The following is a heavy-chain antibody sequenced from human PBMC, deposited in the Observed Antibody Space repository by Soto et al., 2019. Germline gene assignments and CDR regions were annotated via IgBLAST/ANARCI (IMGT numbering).Heavy chain of an antibody. CDR3: ASRDPGTSVDY. CDR1: GVSFTSNNL. D-gene: IGHD1-7*01. J-gene: IGHJ4*02. CDR2: IYRTGST. Sequence: LSLTCAVSGVSFTSNNLWTWVRQPPGQGLEWIGEIYRTGSTNYNPSLKSRITISLDKSENQFSLKVTSLTAADTAVYYCASRDPGTSVDYWGQGTLVTVSS. V-gene: IGHV4-4*02.